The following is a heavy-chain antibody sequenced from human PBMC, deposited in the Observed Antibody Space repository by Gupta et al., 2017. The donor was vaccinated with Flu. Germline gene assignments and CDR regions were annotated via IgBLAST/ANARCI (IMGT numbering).Heavy chain of an antibody. J-gene: IGHJ4*02. D-gene: IGHD3-3*01. Sequence: AGRGLEWIGRIYTSGSTNYNPSLKSRVTISVDTSKNQFSLKLSSVTAADTAVYYCAREGGEWLLVFDYWGQGTLVTVSS. CDR2: IYTSGST. CDR3: AREGGEWLLVFDY. V-gene: IGHV4-61*02.